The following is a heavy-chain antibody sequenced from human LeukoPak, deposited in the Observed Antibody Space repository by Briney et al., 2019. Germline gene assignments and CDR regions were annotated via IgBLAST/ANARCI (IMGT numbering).Heavy chain of an antibody. J-gene: IGHJ4*02. CDR2: IYYSGST. Sequence: PSETLSLTCTVSGGSISSSSYYWGWIRQPPGKGLEWIGSIYYSGSTYYNPSLKSRVTISVDTSKNQSSLKLSSVTAADTAVYYCARASPEQQLGFDYWGQGTLVTVSS. V-gene: IGHV4-39*07. D-gene: IGHD6-13*01. CDR3: ARASPEQQLGFDY. CDR1: GGSISSSSYY.